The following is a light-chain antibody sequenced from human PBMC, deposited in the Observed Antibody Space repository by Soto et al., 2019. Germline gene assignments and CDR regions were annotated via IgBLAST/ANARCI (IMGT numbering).Light chain of an antibody. Sequence: QPVLTQSPSASASLGASVKLTCTLSSGHSSYDIAWHQQQPEKGPRYFMKLSSGGSHTKGDGIADRFSGSSSGAERYLTISSLHYEDEADSYCQTWGTGIVIFGGGTKLTVL. J-gene: IGLJ2*01. CDR1: SGHSSYD. V-gene: IGLV4-69*01. CDR3: QTWGTGIVI. CDR2: LSSGGSH.